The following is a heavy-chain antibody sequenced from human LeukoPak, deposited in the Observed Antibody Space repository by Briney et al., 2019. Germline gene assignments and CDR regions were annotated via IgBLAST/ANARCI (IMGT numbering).Heavy chain of an antibody. Sequence: ASVKVSCKSSGYTFTGYYMHWVRQAPGQGLEWMGWINPKSGDTNSAQKFQGRVTMTRDTSISTAYMELDRLTSDDTAVYYCARDVGFYYYDSRGYGPVDYWGQGTLVTVSS. CDR3: ARDVGFYYYDSRGYGPVDY. D-gene: IGHD3-22*01. CDR2: INPKSGDT. V-gene: IGHV1-2*02. J-gene: IGHJ4*02. CDR1: GYTFTGYY.